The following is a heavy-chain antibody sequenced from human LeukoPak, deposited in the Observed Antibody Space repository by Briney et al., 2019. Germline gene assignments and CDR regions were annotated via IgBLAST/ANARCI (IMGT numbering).Heavy chain of an antibody. D-gene: IGHD2-2*01. Sequence: SETLSLTCAVYGGSFSGYYWSWIRQPPGKGLEWIGEINHSGSTNYNPSLKSRVTISVDTSKNQFSLKLSSVTAADTAVYYCARGSSRASYCSSTSCYGHYYYYYMDVWGKGTTVTVSS. CDR2: INHSGST. CDR1: GGSFSGYY. J-gene: IGHJ6*03. CDR3: ARGSSRASYCSSTSCYGHYYYYYMDV. V-gene: IGHV4-34*01.